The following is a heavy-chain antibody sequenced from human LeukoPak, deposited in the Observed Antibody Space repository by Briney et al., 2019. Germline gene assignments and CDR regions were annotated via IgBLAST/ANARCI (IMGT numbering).Heavy chain of an antibody. CDR1: GFTFDDYA. CDR2: ISWNSHTI. V-gene: IGHV3-9*01. Sequence: QPGGSLRLSCAASGFTFDDYAMHWVRQAPGKGLEWVSGISWNSHTIGYADSVKGRFTISRDNAKNSLYLQMNSLRAEDTALYYCAKDISDRPEYYFDYWGQGTLVTVSS. J-gene: IGHJ4*02. CDR3: AKDISDRPEYYFDY.